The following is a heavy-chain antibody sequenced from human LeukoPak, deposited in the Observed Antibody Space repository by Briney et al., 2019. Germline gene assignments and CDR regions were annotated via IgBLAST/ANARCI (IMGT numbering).Heavy chain of an antibody. V-gene: IGHV4-59*12. D-gene: IGHD5-24*01. CDR2: IYYTGST. Sequence: PSETLSLTCTVSGGPINTDYWNWIRQPPGKGLEWIGYIYYTGSTNYNPSLKSRVTISVDTSKNQFSLKLSSVTAADTAVYYCARAGRKWLQRNFDYWGQGTLVTVSS. CDR3: ARAGRKWLQRNFDY. J-gene: IGHJ4*02. CDR1: GGPINTDY.